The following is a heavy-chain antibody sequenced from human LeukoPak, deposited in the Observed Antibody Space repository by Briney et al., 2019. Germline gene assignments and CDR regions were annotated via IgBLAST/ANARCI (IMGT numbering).Heavy chain of an antibody. J-gene: IGHJ5*02. D-gene: IGHD3-3*01. CDR1: GGSISSSNW. V-gene: IGHV4-4*02. Sequence: PSETLSLTCAVSGGSISSSNWWSWVRQPPGKGLEWIGEINHSGSTNYNPSLKSRVTISVDTSKNQFSLKLSSVTAADTAVYYCARGLSYDFWSGYLNWFDPWGQGTLVTVSS. CDR2: INHSGST. CDR3: ARGLSYDFWSGYLNWFDP.